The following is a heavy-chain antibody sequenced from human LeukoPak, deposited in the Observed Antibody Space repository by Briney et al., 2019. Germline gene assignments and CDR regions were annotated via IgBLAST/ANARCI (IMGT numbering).Heavy chain of an antibody. D-gene: IGHD2-2*01. CDR1: GYSFTSQW. Sequence: GESLKISCKGSGYSFTSQWIGWVRQMPGKGLEWMGIIYPGDSDTRYSPSFQGQVTISADKSISTAYLQWSSLKASDTAMYYCARGYCSSTSCYGWYNWFDPWGQGTLVTVSS. CDR2: IYPGDSDT. CDR3: ARGYCSSTSCYGWYNWFDP. J-gene: IGHJ5*02. V-gene: IGHV5-51*01.